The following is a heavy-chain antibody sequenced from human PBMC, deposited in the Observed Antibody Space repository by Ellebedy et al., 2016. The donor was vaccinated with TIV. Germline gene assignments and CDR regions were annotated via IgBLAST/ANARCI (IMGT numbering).Heavy chain of an antibody. CDR3: ATAYPSLTILTGYCY. Sequence: ASVKVSCXVSGYTLTELSMHWVRQAPGKGLEWMGGFDPEDGETIYAQKFQGRVTMTEDTSTDTAYMELSSLRSEDTAVYYCATAYPSLTILTGYCYWGQGTLVTVSS. J-gene: IGHJ4*02. V-gene: IGHV1-24*01. CDR2: FDPEDGET. CDR1: GYTLTELS. D-gene: IGHD3-9*01.